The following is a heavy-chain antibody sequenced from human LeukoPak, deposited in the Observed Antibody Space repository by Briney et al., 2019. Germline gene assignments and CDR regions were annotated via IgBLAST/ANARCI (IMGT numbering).Heavy chain of an antibody. J-gene: IGHJ4*02. D-gene: IGHD3-22*01. CDR1: GGSISSGGYS. V-gene: IGHV4-31*03. Sequence: SETLSLTCTVPGGSISSGGYSWSWIRQHPGKGLEWIGYIYYSGSTYYNPSLKSRVTISVDTSKNQFSLKLSSVTAADTAVYYCARDGTHYYDSSGYYYVPFDYWGQGTLVAVSS. CDR2: IYYSGST. CDR3: ARDGTHYYDSSGYYYVPFDY.